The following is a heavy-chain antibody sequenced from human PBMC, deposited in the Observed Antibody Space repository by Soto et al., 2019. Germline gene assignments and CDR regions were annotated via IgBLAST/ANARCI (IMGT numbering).Heavy chain of an antibody. V-gene: IGHV4-39*01. Sequence: SETLSLTCTVSGASSSSNTYYWAWIRQPPGKGLEWIGSIYYSGRTYYNPSLRSRVAVSVDTSKHQSSLKVNSVTAADTAVYYCATGFGEFSLFYGMDVWGQGTTVTVSS. D-gene: IGHD3-10*01. CDR3: ATGFGEFSLFYGMDV. CDR1: GASSSSNTYY. J-gene: IGHJ6*02. CDR2: IYYSGRT.